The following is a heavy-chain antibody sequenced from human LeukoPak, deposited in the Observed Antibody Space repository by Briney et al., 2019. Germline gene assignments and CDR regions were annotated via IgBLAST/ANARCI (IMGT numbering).Heavy chain of an antibody. CDR2: IYTSGST. CDR3: ARESRFLEWLGAFDI. V-gene: IGHV4-4*07. J-gene: IGHJ3*02. CDR1: GGSINSYY. Sequence: PSETLSLTCTVSGGSINSYYWSWIRQPAGKGVEWIGRIYTSGSTNYNPSLKSRVAMSVDTSRNQFSLKLSSVTAADTAVYYCARESRFLEWLGAFDIWGQGTMVTVSS. D-gene: IGHD3-3*01.